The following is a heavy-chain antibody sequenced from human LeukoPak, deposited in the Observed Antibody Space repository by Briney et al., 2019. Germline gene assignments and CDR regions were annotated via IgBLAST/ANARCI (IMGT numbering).Heavy chain of an antibody. V-gene: IGHV4-34*01. D-gene: IGHD3-9*01. CDR1: GGSFSGYY. Sequence: SETLSLTCAVYGGSFSGYYWSWIRQPPGKGLEWIGSISYSGSTFYSPSLESRVTISIDTSKNQFSMKLSSVTAADTAVYYCARDLRYFDWFLDYWGQGTLVTVSS. CDR3: ARDLRYFDWFLDY. CDR2: ISYSGST. J-gene: IGHJ4*02.